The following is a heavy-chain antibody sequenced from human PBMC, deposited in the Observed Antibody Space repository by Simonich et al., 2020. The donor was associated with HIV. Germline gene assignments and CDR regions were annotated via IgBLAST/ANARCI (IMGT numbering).Heavy chain of an antibody. J-gene: IGHJ4*02. CDR3: TRGYGDYGDY. CDR2: INHIGSS. CDR1: GGSFSGYF. D-gene: IGHD4-17*01. V-gene: IGHV4-34*02. Sequence: QVQLQQWGAGLLKLSETLSLTCGVYGGSFSGYFWSWIRQSPGKGLEWIGEINHIGSSNYNPSLKSRVTISVDASKNQFSLKLSSVTAADTAVYYCTRGYGDYGDYWGQGTLVTVSS.